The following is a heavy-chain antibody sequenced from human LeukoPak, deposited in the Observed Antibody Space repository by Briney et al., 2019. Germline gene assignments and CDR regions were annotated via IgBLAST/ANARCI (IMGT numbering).Heavy chain of an antibody. CDR3: AKGKNGDYYFDY. D-gene: IGHD4-17*01. CDR1: GFTFSSYG. CDR2: ISYDGSNK. Sequence: GGSLRLSCAASGFTFSSYGMHWVRQAPGKGLEWVAVISYDGSNKYYADPVKGRFTISRDNSKNTLYLQMNSLRAEDTAVYYCAKGKNGDYYFDYWGQGTLVTVSS. V-gene: IGHV3-30*18. J-gene: IGHJ4*02.